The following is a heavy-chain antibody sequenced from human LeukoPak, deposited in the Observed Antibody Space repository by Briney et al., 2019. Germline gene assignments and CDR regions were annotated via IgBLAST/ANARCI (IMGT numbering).Heavy chain of an antibody. D-gene: IGHD1-26*01. V-gene: IGHV4-39*01. CDR2: IYIDGIT. J-gene: IGHJ6*02. Sequence: SETLSLTCTVSGGSIRTDGSYWAWIRQPPGKWLEWIGSIYIDGITHYNSSLQSRVTLSIVTSKNQFSLKLTSVTAADTAVFYCARLFTRAWEYRYGMDVWGQGTAVTVSS. CDR1: GGSIRTDGSY. CDR3: ARLFTRAWEYRYGMDV.